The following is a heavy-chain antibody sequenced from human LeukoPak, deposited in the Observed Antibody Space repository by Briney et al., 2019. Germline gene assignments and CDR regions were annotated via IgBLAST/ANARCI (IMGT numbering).Heavy chain of an antibody. V-gene: IGHV4-38-2*02. J-gene: IGHJ3*02. CDR2: IYHSGST. CDR1: GYSISSGYY. Sequence: SETLSLTCTVSGYSISSGYYWGWIRQPPGKGLEWIRSIYHSGSTYYNPSLKSRVTISVDTSKNQFSLRLSSVTAADTAVYYCARHTGYRAFDIWGQGTMVTVSS. D-gene: IGHD6-13*01. CDR3: ARHTGYRAFDI.